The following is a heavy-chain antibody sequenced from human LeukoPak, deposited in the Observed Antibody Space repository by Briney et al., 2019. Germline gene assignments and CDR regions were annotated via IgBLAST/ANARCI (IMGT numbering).Heavy chain of an antibody. Sequence: GGSLRLSCAASGFTFSSYAMSWVRQAPGKGLEWVSAISGSGGSTYYADSVKGRFTISRDNSKNTLHLQMNSLRAEDTAVYYCAKSDSPYSSSWYPWGYWGQGTLVTVSS. CDR1: GFTFSSYA. CDR3: AKSDSPYSSSWYPWGY. D-gene: IGHD6-13*01. J-gene: IGHJ4*02. CDR2: ISGSGGST. V-gene: IGHV3-23*01.